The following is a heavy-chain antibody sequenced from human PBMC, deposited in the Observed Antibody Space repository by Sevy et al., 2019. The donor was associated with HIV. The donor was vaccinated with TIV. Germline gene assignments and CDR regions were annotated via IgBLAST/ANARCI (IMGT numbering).Heavy chain of an antibody. CDR1: GFTFDDYA. CDR2: ISWNSVSI. D-gene: IGHD1-26*01. Sequence: GGSLRLSCVGSGFTFDDYAMHWVRQAPGKGLEWVSGISWNSVSIAYADSVKGRFTISGDNAKNSLHLQMNSLRAEDTALYYCAREGSGSYFDWGQGTLVTVSS. CDR3: AREGSGSYFD. J-gene: IGHJ4*02. V-gene: IGHV3-9*01.